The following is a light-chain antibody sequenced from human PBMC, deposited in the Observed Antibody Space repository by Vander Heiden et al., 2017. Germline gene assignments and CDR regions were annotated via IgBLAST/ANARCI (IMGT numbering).Light chain of an antibody. Sequence: SSELTQDPAVSVPLGQTVRITCQGASLRSYYASWYQQKPGQAPVLVGYGKNNRPSGIPDRFSGSSAGNTASSTINGAQAEDEADYYWNYRDSSGNHLVFGGGTKLTVL. CDR1: SLRSYY. V-gene: IGLV3-19*01. J-gene: IGLJ3*02. CDR3: NYRDSSGNHLV. CDR2: GKN.